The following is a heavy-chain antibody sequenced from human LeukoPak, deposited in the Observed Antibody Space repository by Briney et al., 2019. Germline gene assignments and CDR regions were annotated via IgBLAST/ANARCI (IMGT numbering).Heavy chain of an antibody. CDR2: ISSSSSYI. CDR3: ARDPILGIRVYGENPGYFDY. V-gene: IGHV3-21*01. Sequence: GGSLRLSCAASGFTFSSYSMNWVRQAPGKGLEWVSSISSSSSYIYYADSVKGRFTISRDNAKNSLYLQMNSLRAEDTAVYYCARDPILGIRVYGENPGYFDYWGRGTLVTVSS. J-gene: IGHJ4*02. CDR1: GFTFSSYS. D-gene: IGHD4-17*01.